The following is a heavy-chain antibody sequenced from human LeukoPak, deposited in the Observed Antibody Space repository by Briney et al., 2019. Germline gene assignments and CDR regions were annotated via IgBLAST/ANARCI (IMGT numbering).Heavy chain of an antibody. V-gene: IGHV1-2*02. CDR1: GYTFTDYY. J-gene: IGHJ4*02. CDR2: INPNTGAT. Sequence: ASVKVSCRPSGYTFTDYYLHWVRQAPGLGLEWMGWINPNTGATMYGQKFQGRVTLTRDTSVSTAYMHLTNLRSDDTALYFCARDRVGSGWPRPYYFEFWGQGSLVTVSS. CDR3: ARDRVGSGWPRPYYFEF. D-gene: IGHD6-19*01.